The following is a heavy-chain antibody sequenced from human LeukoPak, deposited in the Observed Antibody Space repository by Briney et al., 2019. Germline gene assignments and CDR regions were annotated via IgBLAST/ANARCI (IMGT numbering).Heavy chain of an antibody. D-gene: IGHD5-18*01. Sequence: GGSLRLSCAASGFTFSSYGMHWVRQAPGKGLEWVAVISYDGSNKYYADSVKGRFTISRDNSKNTLYLQMNSLRAEDTAVYYCAKDRYSSRAFDIWGQGTMVTVSS. V-gene: IGHV3-30*18. CDR1: GFTFSSYG. CDR2: ISYDGSNK. J-gene: IGHJ3*02. CDR3: AKDRYSSRAFDI.